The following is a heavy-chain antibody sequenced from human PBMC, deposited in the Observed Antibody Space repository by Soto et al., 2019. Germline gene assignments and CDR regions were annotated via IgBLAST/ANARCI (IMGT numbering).Heavy chain of an antibody. V-gene: IGHV1-18*01. J-gene: IGHJ3*02. CDR3: ARDRAGYLDAFDI. CDR1: GYTFITYG. CDR2: ISAYNGNT. D-gene: IGHD6-25*01. Sequence: ASVKVSCKASGYTFITYGITWVRQAPGQGLEWMGWISAYNGNTNHAQKLQGRVTMTTDTSTSTAYMELRSLRSDDTAVYYCARDRAGYLDAFDIWGQGTMVTVSS.